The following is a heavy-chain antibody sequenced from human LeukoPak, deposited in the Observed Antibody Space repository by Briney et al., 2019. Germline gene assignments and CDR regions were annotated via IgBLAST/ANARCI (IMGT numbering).Heavy chain of an antibody. Sequence: GGSLRLSCAASGFTFSSYGMHWVRQAPGKGLERVAFIRYDGRNKYYADFVKGRFTISRDNSMNTLYLQMNSLRAEDTAVYYCAKDSLFGGNPFTISYYYYYMDVWDKGTTVTVSS. J-gene: IGHJ6*03. CDR3: AKDSLFGGNPFTISYYYYYMDV. CDR2: IRYDGRNK. D-gene: IGHD4-23*01. CDR1: GFTFSSYG. V-gene: IGHV3-30*02.